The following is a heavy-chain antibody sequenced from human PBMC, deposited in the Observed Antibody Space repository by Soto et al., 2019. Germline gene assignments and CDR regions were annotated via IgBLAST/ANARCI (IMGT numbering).Heavy chain of an antibody. CDR3: ARHLVGSTRGNFDY. Sequence: GESLKISCKTSGYSFTSYWIGWVRQMPGKGMEWMGNIYPYDSDTRYSPSFQGQVTISADTSITTAYLQWSGLRASDTAMYFCARHLVGSTRGNFDYWGQGTLVTVSS. CDR2: IYPYDSDT. J-gene: IGHJ4*01. V-gene: IGHV5-51*01. D-gene: IGHD2-2*01. CDR1: GYSFTSYW.